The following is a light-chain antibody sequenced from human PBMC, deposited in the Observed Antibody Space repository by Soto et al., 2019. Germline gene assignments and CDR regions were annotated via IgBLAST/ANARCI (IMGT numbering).Light chain of an antibody. V-gene: IGKV1-39*01. CDR2: AAS. CDR3: QQSYTTPYT. Sequence: DIQMTQSPSSLSASVGDRVTITCRASQSISNFLNWYQQKPGQAPELLIYAASSLHSGVPSRFSGSGSGTKVTHTISSLQPEDFATYSGQQSYTTPYTFGQGTKLEIK. CDR1: QSISNF. J-gene: IGKJ2*01.